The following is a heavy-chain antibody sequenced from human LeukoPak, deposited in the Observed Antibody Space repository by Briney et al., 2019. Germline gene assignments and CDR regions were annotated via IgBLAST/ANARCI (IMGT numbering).Heavy chain of an antibody. CDR3: ARERYSSSSRARWFDP. D-gene: IGHD6-6*01. J-gene: IGHJ5*02. V-gene: IGHV3-7*01. CDR1: GFTFSSYW. Sequence: GGSLRLSCAASGFTFSSYWMTWVGQAPGKGLEWVANIKQDGSEKNYVDSVKGRFTISRDNAKNSVYLQMNSLRAEDTAVYYCARERYSSSSRARWFDPWGQGTLVTVSS. CDR2: IKQDGSEK.